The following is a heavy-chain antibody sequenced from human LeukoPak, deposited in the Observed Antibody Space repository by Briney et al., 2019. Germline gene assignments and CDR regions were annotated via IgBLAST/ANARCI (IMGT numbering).Heavy chain of an antibody. CDR2: ISNSRGNI. CDR3: AKVLASRYCSGGSCYDGFDY. J-gene: IGHJ4*02. CDR1: GFDFSSYS. D-gene: IGHD2-15*01. Sequence: PGGSLRLSCATSGFDFSSYSMNWVRQAPGQGLEWVSSISNSRGNIFYADSVMGRFTISRDNAKNSLYLQMNSLGAEDTAIYYCAKVLASRYCSGGSCYDGFDYWGQGTLVTVSS. V-gene: IGHV3-21*01.